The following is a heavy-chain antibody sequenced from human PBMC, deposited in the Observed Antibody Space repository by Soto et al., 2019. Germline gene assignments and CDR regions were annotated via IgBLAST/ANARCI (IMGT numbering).Heavy chain of an antibody. Sequence: QVQLVQSGAEVKKPGASVKVSCKASGYTFTSYGISWVRQAPGQGLEWMGWISAYNGNTNYAQKLQGRVPMTTDTPTTTAYMELRRLRSDDTAVYYCARDRYCSGGSCYPVKNWFDPWGQGTLYTVSS. CDR2: ISAYNGNT. V-gene: IGHV1-18*04. CDR3: ARDRYCSGGSCYPVKNWFDP. CDR1: GYTFTSYG. J-gene: IGHJ5*02. D-gene: IGHD2-15*01.